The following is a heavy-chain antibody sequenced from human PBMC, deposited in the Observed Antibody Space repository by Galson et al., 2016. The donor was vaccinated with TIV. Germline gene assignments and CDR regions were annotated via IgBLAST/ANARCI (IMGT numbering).Heavy chain of an antibody. CDR2: ITSSSKFI. Sequence: SLRLSCAASGFTLSDYGMTWVRQSPGKRLEWVSAITSSSKFIYYADSVKGRSSISRDNAKNSVYLQMASLSVEDTAVYYCARGFYRLGYVGVYWGQGALVTVS. CDR1: GFTLSDYG. D-gene: IGHD3-16*01. J-gene: IGHJ4*02. CDR3: ARGFYRLGYVGVY. V-gene: IGHV3-21*01.